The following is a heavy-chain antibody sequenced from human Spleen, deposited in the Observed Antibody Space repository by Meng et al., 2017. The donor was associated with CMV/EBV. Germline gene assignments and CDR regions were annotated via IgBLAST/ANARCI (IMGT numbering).Heavy chain of an antibody. CDR1: FSSYN. CDR2: IIPALGIA. V-gene: IGHV1-69*04. D-gene: IGHD2-2*01. J-gene: IGHJ5*02. CDR3: AREGCSSTSCYGWGYNWFDP. Sequence: FSSYNISWVRQAPGQGLEWMGRIIPALGIANYAEKFQDRVTIIADKSTSTAHMELSSLRSEDTAVYYCAREGCSSTSCYGWGYNWFDPWGQGTLVTVSS.